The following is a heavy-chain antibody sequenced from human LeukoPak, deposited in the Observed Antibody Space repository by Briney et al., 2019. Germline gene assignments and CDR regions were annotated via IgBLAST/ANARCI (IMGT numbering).Heavy chain of an antibody. J-gene: IGHJ4*02. Sequence: GASVKVSRKASGGTFSSYAISWVRQAPGQGLEWMGGIIPIFGTANYAQKFQGRVTITADESTSTAYMELSSLRSEDTAVYYCAQSGSYSKLIFDYWGQGTLVTVSS. CDR2: IIPIFGTA. CDR3: AQSGSYSKLIFDY. V-gene: IGHV1-69*01. D-gene: IGHD1-26*01. CDR1: GGTFSSYA.